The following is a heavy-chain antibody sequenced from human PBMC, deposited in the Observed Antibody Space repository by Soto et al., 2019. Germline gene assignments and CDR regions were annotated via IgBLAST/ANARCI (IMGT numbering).Heavy chain of an antibody. D-gene: IGHD1-26*01. CDR3: ARGRWATLVY. J-gene: IGHJ4*02. CDR2: TYYRSKWYN. V-gene: IGHV6-1*01. Sequence: PSQTLSLTCAVSGDSVSSNNIAWNWLRQSPWRGLEWLGRTYYRSKWYNEYAVSVRSRITINLDTSKNQFSLQPNSVTPEATAVYDCARGRWATLVYWGQGAQVTVSS. CDR1: GDSVSSNNIA.